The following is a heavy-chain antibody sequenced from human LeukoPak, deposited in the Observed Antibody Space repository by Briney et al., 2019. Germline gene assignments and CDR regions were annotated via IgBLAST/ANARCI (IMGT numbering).Heavy chain of an antibody. CDR3: ARGLELWFGELACWAFDY. J-gene: IGHJ4*02. CDR2: IYSGGST. D-gene: IGHD3-10*01. CDR1: GFTVSSNY. Sequence: GGSLRLSCAASGFTVSSNYMSWVRQAPGKGLEWVSVIYSGGSTYYADSVKGRFTISRDNSKNTLYLQMNSLRAEDTAVYYCARGLELWFGELACWAFDYWGQGTLVTVSS. V-gene: IGHV3-66*01.